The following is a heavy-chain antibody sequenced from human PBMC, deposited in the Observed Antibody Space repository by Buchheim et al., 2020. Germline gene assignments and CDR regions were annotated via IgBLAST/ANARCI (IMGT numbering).Heavy chain of an antibody. CDR3: TRDSTSGSYDY. V-gene: IGHV3-74*01. CDR1: GFSFSTSW. D-gene: IGHD3-10*01. CDR2: INSDGSGT. Sequence: EVQLVESGGGLVQPGGSLRLSCAASGFSFSTSWMHWVRQAPGKGLVWISRINSDGSGTIYADSVKGRFTISRDNAKNTLFLPMNSLRAEDTAIYYCTRDSTSGSYDYWGQGTL. J-gene: IGHJ4*02.